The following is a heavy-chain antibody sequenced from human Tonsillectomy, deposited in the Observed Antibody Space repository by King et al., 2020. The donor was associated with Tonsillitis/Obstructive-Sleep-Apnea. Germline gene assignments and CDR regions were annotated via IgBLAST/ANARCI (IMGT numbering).Heavy chain of an antibody. CDR1: GFTFSAYA. CDR3: ARPSYGSGVYYYFYMDV. D-gene: IGHD3-10*01. V-gene: IGHV3-21*01. J-gene: IGHJ6*03. Sequence: VQLVESGGGLVKPGGSLRLSCAASGFTFSAYAMTWVRRAPGKGLEWVSSIGGDGGCIYYADSVRGRFTISRDNAKNSLYLQMDSLRAEDTAVYYCARPSYGSGVYYYFYMDVWGKGTTVAVS. CDR2: IGGDGGCI.